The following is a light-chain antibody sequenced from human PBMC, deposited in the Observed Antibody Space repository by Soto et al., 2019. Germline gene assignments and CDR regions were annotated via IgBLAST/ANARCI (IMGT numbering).Light chain of an antibody. CDR2: EAS. CDR3: QQYNGYWT. V-gene: IGKV1-5*03. CDR1: QSISDS. Sequence: DIQMTQSPSTLSASVGDRVTITCRASQSISDSLAWYQQKPGKAPKLLIYEASSLKSGDPSRFSGSRSGTEYTLTSSSLQPDDCATYYCQQYNGYWTFGQGTKVEIK. J-gene: IGKJ1*01.